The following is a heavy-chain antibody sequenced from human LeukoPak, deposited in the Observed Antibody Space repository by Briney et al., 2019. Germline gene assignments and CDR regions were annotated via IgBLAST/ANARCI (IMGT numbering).Heavy chain of an antibody. CDR3: ARELWSGSYYDY. V-gene: IGHV1-3*03. CDR2: INAGNGNT. J-gene: IGHJ4*02. CDR1: GYTFTSYA. D-gene: IGHD1-26*01. Sequence: ASVKVSCKASGYTFTSYAMHWVRQAPGQRLEWMGWINAGNGNTKYSQEFQGRVTITRDTSASTAYMELSSLRSEDMAVYYCARELWSGSYYDYWGQGTLVTVSS.